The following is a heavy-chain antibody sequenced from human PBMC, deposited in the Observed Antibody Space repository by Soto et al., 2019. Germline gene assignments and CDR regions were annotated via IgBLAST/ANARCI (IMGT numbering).Heavy chain of an antibody. V-gene: IGHV3-30*18. CDR3: AKDQSYLGLVLDY. J-gene: IGHJ4*02. CDR1: GFTFSSYG. CDR2: ISYDGSNK. Sequence: QVQLVESGGGVVQPGRSLRLSCAVSGFTFSSYGMHWVRQARGKGLEWVAVISYDGSNKYYPDSVKGRFTISRANSKNTLYLQMNSLRAEDTAVYYCAKDQSYLGLVLDYWGQGTLLTVSS. D-gene: IGHD6-19*01.